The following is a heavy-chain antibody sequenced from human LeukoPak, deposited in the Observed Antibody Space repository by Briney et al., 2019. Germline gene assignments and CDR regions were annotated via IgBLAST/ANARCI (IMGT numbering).Heavy chain of an antibody. D-gene: IGHD2-8*01. V-gene: IGHV1-2*02. CDR3: ARDLSGYCTNGVCPPFDP. Sequence: ASVKVSCKASGYTFTGYYMHWVRQVPGQGLEWMGWINPNSGDTNYAQNFQGRVTMTRDTSISTAYMELSRLRSDDTAVYYCARDLSGYCTNGVCPPFDPWGQGTLVTVSS. CDR1: GYTFTGYY. J-gene: IGHJ5*02. CDR2: INPNSGDT.